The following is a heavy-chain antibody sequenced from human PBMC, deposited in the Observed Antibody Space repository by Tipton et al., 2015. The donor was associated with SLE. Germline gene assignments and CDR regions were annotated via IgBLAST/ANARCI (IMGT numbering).Heavy chain of an antibody. J-gene: IGHJ4*02. CDR1: GFTFSSYS. CDR2: ISSSSSTI. Sequence: SLRLSCAASGFTFSSYSMNWVRQAPGKGLEWVSYISSSSSTIYYADSVKGRFTISRDNAMNSLYRQMNSLRAEDTAVYYCARVGGELLWFGESNYWGQGTLVAVSS. D-gene: IGHD3-10*01. V-gene: IGHV3-48*01. CDR3: ARVGGELLWFGESNY.